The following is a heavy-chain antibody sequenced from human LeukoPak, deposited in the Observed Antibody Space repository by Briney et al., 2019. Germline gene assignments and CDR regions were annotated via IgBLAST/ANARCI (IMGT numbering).Heavy chain of an antibody. Sequence: ASVKVSCKASGGTFSSYAISWVRQAPGQGVEWMGGIIPIFGTANYAQKFQGRVTITTDESTSTAYMELSSLRSEDTAVYYCARGSSGYDWNFDYWGQGTLVTVSS. D-gene: IGHD5-12*01. V-gene: IGHV1-69*05. CDR2: IIPIFGTA. J-gene: IGHJ4*02. CDR1: GGTFSSYA. CDR3: ARGSSGYDWNFDY.